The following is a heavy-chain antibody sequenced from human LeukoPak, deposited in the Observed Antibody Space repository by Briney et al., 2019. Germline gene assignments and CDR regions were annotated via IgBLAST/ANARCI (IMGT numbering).Heavy chain of an antibody. CDR1: GGSISSYY. CDR2: IYYSGST. V-gene: IGHV4-59*01. CDR3: ARELRRTYMDV. Sequence: PSETLSLTCTVSGGSISSYYWSWIRQPPGKGLEWIGYIYYSGSTNYNPSLKSRVTISVDTSKNQFSLKLSSVTAADTAVYYCARELRRTYMDVWGKGTTVTVSS. J-gene: IGHJ6*03.